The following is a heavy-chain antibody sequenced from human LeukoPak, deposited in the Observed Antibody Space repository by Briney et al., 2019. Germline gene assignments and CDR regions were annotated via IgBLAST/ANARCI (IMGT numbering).Heavy chain of an antibody. CDR2: ISNNGGYT. V-gene: IGHV3-23*01. CDR3: ARDPSYCSGGSCYYTDY. Sequence: GGSLRLSCAASGFTFSSSAMSWVRQAPGKGLEWVSAISNNGGYTYYADSVKGRFTISRDNSKNTLYLQMNSLRAEDTAVYYCARDPSYCSGGSCYYTDYWGQGTLVTVSS. J-gene: IGHJ4*02. D-gene: IGHD2-15*01. CDR1: GFTFSSSA.